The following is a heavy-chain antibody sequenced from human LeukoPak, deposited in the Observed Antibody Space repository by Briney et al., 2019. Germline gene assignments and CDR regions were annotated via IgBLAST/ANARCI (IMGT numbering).Heavy chain of an antibody. J-gene: IGHJ5*02. CDR1: GGSISTRSYY. Sequence: SETLSLTCTLSGGSISTRSYYWGSIHQPPGEGLERIGSMHHSGSTYYNPSLKSRVTTSVDTSKNQFSLKLSFVTAADTAVYYCARDPGAYYDSSGYLNWFDPWGQGTLVTVSS. D-gene: IGHD3-22*01. CDR2: MHHSGST. CDR3: ARDPGAYYDSSGYLNWFDP. V-gene: IGHV4-39*07.